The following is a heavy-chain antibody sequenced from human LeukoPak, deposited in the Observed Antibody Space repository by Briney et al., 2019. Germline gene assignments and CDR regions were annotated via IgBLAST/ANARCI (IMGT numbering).Heavy chain of an antibody. CDR1: GYTFTGYY. CDR2: INPNSGGT. Sequence: GASVKVSCKASGYTFTGYYMHWVRQAPGQGLEWMGWINPNSGGTNYAQKFLGRVTMTEDTSTDTAYMELSSLRSEDTAVYYCATLSITARPRWHWFDPWGQGTLVTVSS. D-gene: IGHD6-6*01. V-gene: IGHV1-2*02. CDR3: ATLSITARPRWHWFDP. J-gene: IGHJ5*02.